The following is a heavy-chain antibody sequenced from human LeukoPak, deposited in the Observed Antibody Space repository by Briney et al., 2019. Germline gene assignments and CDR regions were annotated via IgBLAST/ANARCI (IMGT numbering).Heavy chain of an antibody. Sequence: GGSLRLSCSASGFTFSSYAMHWVRQALGKGLEYVSAISGNGGSTYYADSVKGRFTISRDNSKNTLYLQMSSLRAEDPAVYYCVKGDRSRWYYFDYWGQGTLVTVSS. CDR2: ISGNGGST. D-gene: IGHD6-13*01. CDR3: VKGDRSRWYYFDY. V-gene: IGHV3-64D*09. CDR1: GFTFSSYA. J-gene: IGHJ4*02.